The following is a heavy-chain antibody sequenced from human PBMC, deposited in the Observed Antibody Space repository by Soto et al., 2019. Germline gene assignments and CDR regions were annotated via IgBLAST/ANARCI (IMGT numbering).Heavy chain of an antibody. J-gene: IGHJ4*02. CDR1: GFTFSSYA. CDR3: AKVSSSGWYDDY. Sequence: GGSLRLSCAASGFTFSSYAMHWVRQAPGKGLEWVAVISYDGSNKYYADSVKGRFTISRDNSKNTLYLQMNSLRAEDTAVYYCAKVSSSGWYDDYWGQRTLVTVSS. D-gene: IGHD6-19*01. V-gene: IGHV3-30-3*01. CDR2: ISYDGSNK.